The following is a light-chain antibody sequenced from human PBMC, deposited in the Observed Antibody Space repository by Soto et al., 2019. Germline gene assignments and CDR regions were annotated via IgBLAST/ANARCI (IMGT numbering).Light chain of an antibody. CDR3: QQSYSTPPLT. J-gene: IGKJ4*01. CDR1: QRISTF. Sequence: DIQMTQSPSSLSVSVGDTVTITCRASQRISTFLNWYQQKPGKAPNLLIYAASSLQSGVPSRFSGSGYGTDFTLTISSLQPEDFATYYCQQSYSTPPLTFGGGTKVEIK. V-gene: IGKV1-39*01. CDR2: AAS.